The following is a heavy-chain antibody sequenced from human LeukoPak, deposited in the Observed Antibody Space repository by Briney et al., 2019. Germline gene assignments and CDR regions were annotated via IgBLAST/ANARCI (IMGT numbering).Heavy chain of an antibody. CDR1: GGSISSGAYY. D-gene: IGHD2-2*02. J-gene: IGHJ4*02. CDR2: AHNSGST. CDR3: ARDAQVVVPAATPSGYYYFDY. Sequence: SQTLSLTCTVSGGSISSGAYYWSWIRQHPGKGLEWIGYAHNSGSTYYNPSLKSRISISVDTSKNQFSLKLSSVTAADTAVYYCARDAQVVVPAATPSGYYYFDYWGQGTLVTVSS. V-gene: IGHV4-31*03.